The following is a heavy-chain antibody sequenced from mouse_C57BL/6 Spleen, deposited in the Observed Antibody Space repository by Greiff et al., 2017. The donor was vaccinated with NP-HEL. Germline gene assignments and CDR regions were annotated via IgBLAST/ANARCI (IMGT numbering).Heavy chain of an antibody. CDR3: ARGGRGDYAMDY. V-gene: IGHV1-52*01. D-gene: IGHD3-3*01. CDR2: IDPSDSET. Sequence: QVQLQQPGAELVRPGSSVKLSCKASGYTFTSYWMHWVKQRPIQGLEWIGNIDPSDSETHYNQKFKDKATLTVDKSSSTAYMQLSSLTSEDSAVYYCARGGRGDYAMDYWGQGTSVTVSS. CDR1: GYTFTSYW. J-gene: IGHJ4*01.